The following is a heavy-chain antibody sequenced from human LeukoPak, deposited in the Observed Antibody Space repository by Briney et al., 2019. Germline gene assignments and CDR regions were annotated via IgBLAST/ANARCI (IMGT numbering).Heavy chain of an antibody. CDR1: GGTFSSYA. Sequence: SVKVSCKASGGTFSSYAISWVRQAPGQGLEWMGGIIPIFGTANYAQKFQGRVTITTDESTSTAYMELSNLRSEDTAVYYCASTSLSSYDSSGYYSYDASDIWGQGTMVTVSS. J-gene: IGHJ3*02. CDR3: ASTSLSSYDSSGYYSYDASDI. CDR2: IIPIFGTA. V-gene: IGHV1-69*05. D-gene: IGHD3-22*01.